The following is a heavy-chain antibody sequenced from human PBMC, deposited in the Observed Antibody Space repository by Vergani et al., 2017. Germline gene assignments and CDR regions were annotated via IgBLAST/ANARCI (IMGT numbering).Heavy chain of an antibody. D-gene: IGHD3-9*01. CDR2: INPSGGHT. CDR3: ARGDYGIVTGYRY. Sequence: QVQVVQSGAEVKKSGASVKVSCKTSVYTFSNYYMHWVRQAPGQGLEWMGIINPSGGHTNYAQKFQGRVTMTRDTSTSTVYMELGSLRSEDTAIYYCARGDYGIVTGYRYWGQGTLVTVSA. J-gene: IGHJ4*02. V-gene: IGHV1-46*03. CDR1: VYTFSNYY.